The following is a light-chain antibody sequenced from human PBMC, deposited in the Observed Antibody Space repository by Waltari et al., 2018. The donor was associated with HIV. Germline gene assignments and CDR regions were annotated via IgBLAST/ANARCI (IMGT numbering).Light chain of an antibody. CDR3: CSYAGSSTPFV. J-gene: IGLJ1*01. Sequence: QSALTQPASVSGSPGQSITISCTGTSSAVGSYNLVSWYQQYPGKVPKLMIYEVSKRPSGVSNRFSGSKSGNTASLTISGLQAEDEADYYCCSYAGSSTPFVFGTVTKVTVL. V-gene: IGLV2-23*02. CDR2: EVS. CDR1: SSAVGSYNL.